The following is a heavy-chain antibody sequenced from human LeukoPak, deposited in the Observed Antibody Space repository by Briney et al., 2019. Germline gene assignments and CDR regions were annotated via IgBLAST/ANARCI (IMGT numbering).Heavy chain of an antibody. CDR1: GFTFSSYA. V-gene: IGHV3-23*01. J-gene: IGHJ4*02. D-gene: IGHD5-12*01. CDR2: ISASGSTT. Sequence: PGGSLRLSCAASGFTFSSYAMSWVRQAPGKGLQWVSAISASGSTTYYADSVKGRFTISRDNSKNTLYLQMNGLRAEDTAVYYCARDFQGYSGYDSPGYWGQGTLVTVSS. CDR3: ARDFQGYSGYDSPGY.